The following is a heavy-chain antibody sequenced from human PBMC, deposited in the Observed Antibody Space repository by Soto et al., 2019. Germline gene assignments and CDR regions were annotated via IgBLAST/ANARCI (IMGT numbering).Heavy chain of an antibody. CDR2: IHYTGRT. CDR3: ARHVHSFGNVALDY. J-gene: IGHJ4*02. V-gene: IGHV4-59*08. D-gene: IGHD3-3*01. CDR1: GDSISGSY. Sequence: SETLSLTCAVSGDSISGSYWSWIRQPPGKGLEWIGFIHYTGRTSYNPSLKSRITASLDKSKNQFSLSLSSATAADTAVYYCARHVHSFGNVALDYWVPRSVVPVS.